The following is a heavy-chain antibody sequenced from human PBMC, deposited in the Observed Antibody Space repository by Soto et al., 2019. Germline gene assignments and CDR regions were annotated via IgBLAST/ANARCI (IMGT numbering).Heavy chain of an antibody. CDR3: ARGDYHDTSGPFSDAFDV. J-gene: IGHJ3*01. D-gene: IGHD3-22*01. V-gene: IGHV3-48*01. CDR2: ISSSSSTI. Sequence: PGGSLRLSCTASGFTFSSYSMNWVSQAPGKGLEWVSYISSSSSTIYYADSVKGRFTISRDNAKNSLYLQMNSLRAEDTAVYYCARGDYHDTSGPFSDAFDVWGQGTMVTVSS. CDR1: GFTFSSYS.